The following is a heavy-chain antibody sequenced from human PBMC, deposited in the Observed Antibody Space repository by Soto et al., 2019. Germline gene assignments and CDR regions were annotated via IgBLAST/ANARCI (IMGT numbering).Heavy chain of an antibody. CDR3: ARLFPSYARLFDY. CDR2: ITSSSTSI. CDR1: GFSFSDYS. J-gene: IGHJ4*02. D-gene: IGHD2-2*01. Sequence: EVQLVESGGGLVQPGGSLRLSCTASGFSFSDYSMNWVRQAPGKGLEWISYITSSSTSIYYADSVKGRFTISRDNAKNSLYLQMNSLRDDDTAVYYCARLFPSYARLFDYWGQGTLVTVSS. V-gene: IGHV3-48*02.